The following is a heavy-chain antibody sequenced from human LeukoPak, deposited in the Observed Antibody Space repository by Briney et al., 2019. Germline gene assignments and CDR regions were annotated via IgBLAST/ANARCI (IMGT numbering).Heavy chain of an antibody. D-gene: IGHD6-13*01. V-gene: IGHV1-2*02. J-gene: IGHJ4*02. CDR3: ARDQGGYYSSSWVLDY. CDR1: GYTFTGYY. CDR2: INPNSGGT. Sequence: ASVKVSCKASGYTFTGYYMHWVRQAPGQGLEWMGWINPNSGGTNFAQNFQGRVTMTRDTSISTAYMELSRLRSDDTAVYYCARDQGGYYSSSWVLDYWGQGTLVTVSS.